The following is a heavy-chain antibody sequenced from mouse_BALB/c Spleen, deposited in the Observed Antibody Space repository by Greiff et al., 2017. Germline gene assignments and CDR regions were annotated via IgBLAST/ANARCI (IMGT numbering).Heavy chain of an antibody. CDR3: AKNGNYVPSWFAY. D-gene: IGHD2-1*01. CDR1: GFTFSSFG. V-gene: IGHV5-17*02. CDR2: ISSGSSTI. Sequence: EVQRVESGGGLVQPGGSRKLSCAASGFTFSSFGMHWVRQAPEKGLEWVAYISSGSSTIYYADTVKGRFTISRDNPKNTLFLQMTSLRSEDTAMYYCAKNGNYVPSWFAYWGQGTLVTVSA. J-gene: IGHJ3*01.